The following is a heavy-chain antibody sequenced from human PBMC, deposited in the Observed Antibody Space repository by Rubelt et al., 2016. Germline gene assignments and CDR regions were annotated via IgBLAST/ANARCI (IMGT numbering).Heavy chain of an antibody. V-gene: IGHV3-23*01. CDR2: VSGSGAST. Sequence: EVQLLESGGGLVQPGGSLRLSCAASGFTFSNYAVSWVRQAPGKGLEWVSSVSGSGASTYYTDSVTGRFTISRDNSKNTLYLQMNSLRAEDTAIYYCAKDLGTSGWFDYVQHWGQGTLVTVSS. CDR3: AKDLGTSGWFDYVQH. J-gene: IGHJ1*01. D-gene: IGHD6-19*01. CDR1: GFTFSNYA.